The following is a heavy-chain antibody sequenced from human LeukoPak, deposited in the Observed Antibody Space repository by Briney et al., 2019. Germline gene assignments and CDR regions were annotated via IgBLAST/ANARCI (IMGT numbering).Heavy chain of an antibody. J-gene: IGHJ4*02. D-gene: IGHD6-6*01. V-gene: IGHV4-61*02. Sequence: SQTLSLTCTVSGVSIRSGSYYWSWIRQPAGKGLEWIGRIYTSGSTNYNPSLKSRVTISVDTSKNQFSLKLSSVTAADTAVYYCARGGYSSSSGVFDYWGQGILVTVSS. CDR3: ARGGYSSSSGVFDY. CDR1: GVSIRSGSYY. CDR2: IYTSGST.